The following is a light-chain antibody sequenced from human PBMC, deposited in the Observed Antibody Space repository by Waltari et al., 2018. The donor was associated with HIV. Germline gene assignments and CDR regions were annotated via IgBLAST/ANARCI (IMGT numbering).Light chain of an antibody. V-gene: IGKV3-20*01. Sequence: EIVLTQSPGTLSLSPGERATLSCRASQSISKTYLAWYQHKRGQAPRLLFYGASTRATGIPDRFSGSGSGTEFTLTSNRLEPEDFAVYYCQQYADSPYTFGQGTKLDI. J-gene: IGKJ2*01. CDR2: GAS. CDR3: QQYADSPYT. CDR1: QSISKTY.